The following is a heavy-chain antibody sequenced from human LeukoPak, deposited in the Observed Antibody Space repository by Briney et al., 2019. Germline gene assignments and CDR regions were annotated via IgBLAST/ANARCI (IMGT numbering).Heavy chain of an antibody. Sequence: GGSLRLSCAASGFTFSNYWMHWVRQAPGKGPEWVSRINKDGSITNFADSVKGRFTISRDNAKNSLYLQMNSLRAEDMALYYCAKDLKYSRSGMFDYWGQGTLVTVSS. V-gene: IGHV3-74*01. J-gene: IGHJ4*02. CDR1: GFTFSNYW. CDR2: INKDGSIT. D-gene: IGHD6-13*01. CDR3: AKDLKYSRSGMFDY.